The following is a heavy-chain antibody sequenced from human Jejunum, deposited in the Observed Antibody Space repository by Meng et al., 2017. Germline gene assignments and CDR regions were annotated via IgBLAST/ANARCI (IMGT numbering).Heavy chain of an antibody. J-gene: IGHJ4*02. V-gene: IGHV3-72*01. CDR3: ARDWFTSLAD. CDR2: IKNKRDSYTA. D-gene: IGHD3-16*01. CDR1: AVSFSDPY. Sequence: VESRRGGCLLGGSLCRACSGVAVSFSDPYMDWFRQAPGNGLEWVGRIKNKRDSYTADYAASVKGRFTISRDDSENSLFLQMNSLKTEDTAVYYCARDWFTSLADWGQGTLVTVSS.